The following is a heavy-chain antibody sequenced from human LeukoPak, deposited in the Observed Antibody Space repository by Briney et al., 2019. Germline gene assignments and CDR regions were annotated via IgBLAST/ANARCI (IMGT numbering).Heavy chain of an antibody. Sequence: ASVKVSCKASGYTFTSYAMHWVRQAPGQRLEWMGWINAGNGNTKYSQKFQGRVTITRDTSASTAYMELGSLRSEDTAVYYCARGGSGVLGDYWGQGTLVTVSS. CDR3: ARGGSGVLGDY. V-gene: IGHV1-3*01. D-gene: IGHD2-8*02. J-gene: IGHJ4*02. CDR1: GYTFTSYA. CDR2: INAGNGNT.